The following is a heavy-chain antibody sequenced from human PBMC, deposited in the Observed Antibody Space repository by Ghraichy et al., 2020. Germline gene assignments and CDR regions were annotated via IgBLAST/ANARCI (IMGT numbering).Heavy chain of an antibody. D-gene: IGHD6-6*01. CDR1: GFTFSSYS. J-gene: IGHJ4*02. CDR2: ISSSSYI. Sequence: GGSLRLSCAASGFTFSSYSMNWVRQAPGKGLEWVSSISSSSYIYYADSVKGRFTISRDNAKNSLYLQMNSLRAEDTAVYYCARGEQLAPLDYWGQGTLVTVSS. V-gene: IGHV3-21*01. CDR3: ARGEQLAPLDY.